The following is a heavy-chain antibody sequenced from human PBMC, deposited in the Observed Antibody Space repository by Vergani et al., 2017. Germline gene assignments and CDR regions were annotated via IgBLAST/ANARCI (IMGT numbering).Heavy chain of an antibody. D-gene: IGHD1-14*01. CDR1: GYTFTGYY. CDR3: ASSNWNHVRPIYAFDI. V-gene: IGHV1-2*02. Sequence: QVQLVQSGAEVKKPGASVKVSCKASGYTFTGYYMHWVRQAPGQGLEWMGWINPNSGGTNYAQKIQGRVTMTRDTSISTSYMVLSRLRSDDTAVYYCASSNWNHVRPIYAFDIWGQGTMVTVSS. J-gene: IGHJ3*02. CDR2: INPNSGGT.